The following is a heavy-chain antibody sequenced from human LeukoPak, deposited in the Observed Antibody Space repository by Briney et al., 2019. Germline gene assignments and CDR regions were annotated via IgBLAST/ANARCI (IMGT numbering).Heavy chain of an antibody. CDR1: GGSFSGYY. CDR2: INHSGST. Sequence: KTSETLSLTCAVYGGSFSGYYWSWIRQPPGKGLEWIGEINHSGSTNYNPSLKSRVTISVDTSKNQFSLKLSSVTAADTAVYYCASSTMVRGVFDRHGWSDPWGQGTLVTVSS. V-gene: IGHV4-34*01. CDR3: ASSTMVRGVFDRHGWSDP. D-gene: IGHD3-10*01. J-gene: IGHJ5*02.